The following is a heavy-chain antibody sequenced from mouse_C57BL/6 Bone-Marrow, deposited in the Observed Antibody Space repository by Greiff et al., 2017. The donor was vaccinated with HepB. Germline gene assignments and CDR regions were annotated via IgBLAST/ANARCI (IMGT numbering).Heavy chain of an antibody. Sequence: QVQLQQPGAELVRPGSSVKLSCKASGYTFTSYWMDWVKQRPGQGLEWIGNIYPSDSETHYNQKFKDKATLTVDKSSSTAYMQLSSLTSEDSAVYYCAADSNWYFDVWGTGTTVTVSS. CDR3: AADSNWYFDV. CDR1: GYTFTSYW. CDR2: IYPSDSET. J-gene: IGHJ1*03. V-gene: IGHV1-61*01.